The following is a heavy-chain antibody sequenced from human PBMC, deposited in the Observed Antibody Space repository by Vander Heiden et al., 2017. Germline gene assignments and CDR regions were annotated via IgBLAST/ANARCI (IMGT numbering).Heavy chain of an antibody. CDR3: ARDMGVVGATPEYFDY. CDR1: RFTFSIDS. Sequence: EVQPVESVGCWALPGGAVTVSRAASRFTFSIDSMNWDRQAPGKELEWVSYISSSSSNISYTNSVKGRFTISRDNAKNSLYLQMNSLRAEDTAVYNCARDMGVVGATPEYFDYWGQGTLVTVSS. V-gene: IGHV3-48*01. J-gene: IGHJ4*02. CDR2: ISSSSSNI. D-gene: IGHD2-15*01.